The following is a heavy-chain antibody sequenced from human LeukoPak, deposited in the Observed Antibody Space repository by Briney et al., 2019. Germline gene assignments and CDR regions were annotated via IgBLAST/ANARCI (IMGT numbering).Heavy chain of an antibody. Sequence: GGSLRLSCAASGFTFSSYAMSWVRQAPGKGLEWVSAISGSGGSTYYADSVKGRFTISRDNSKNTLYLQMNSLRAEDTAVYYCAKDTVNQSPYCSSGSCPVGDAFDIWGQGTMVTVSS. J-gene: IGHJ3*02. CDR3: AKDTVNQSPYCSSGSCPVGDAFDI. V-gene: IGHV3-23*01. CDR1: GFTFSSYA. D-gene: IGHD2-15*01. CDR2: ISGSGGST.